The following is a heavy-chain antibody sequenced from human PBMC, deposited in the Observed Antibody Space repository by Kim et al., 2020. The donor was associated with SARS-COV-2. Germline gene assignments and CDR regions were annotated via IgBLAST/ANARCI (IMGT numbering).Heavy chain of an antibody. V-gene: IGHV1-18*01. CDR3: ARIPAGGFLEWLFDY. J-gene: IGHJ4*02. Sequence: QKLQGRVTMTTDTSTSTAYMELRSLRSDDTAVYYCARIPAGGFLEWLFDYWGQGTLVTVSS. D-gene: IGHD3-3*01.